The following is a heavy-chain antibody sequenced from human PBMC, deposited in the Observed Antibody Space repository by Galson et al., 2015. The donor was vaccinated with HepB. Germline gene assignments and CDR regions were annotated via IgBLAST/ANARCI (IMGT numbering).Heavy chain of an antibody. CDR3: ARLHYDSSGYYSDYWGQGTLVTVSSGSASAPTNWYFDL. J-gene: IGHJ2*01. CDR2: INPSGGST. D-gene: IGHD3-22*01. CDR1: GYTFTSYY. Sequence: SVKVSCKASGYTFTSYYMHWVRQAPGQGLEWMGIINPSGGSTSYAQKLQGRVTMTRDTSTSTVYMELSSLRSEDTAVYYCARLHYDSSGYYSDYWGQGTLVTVSSGSASAPTNWYFDLWGRGTLVTVSS. V-gene: IGHV1-46*04.